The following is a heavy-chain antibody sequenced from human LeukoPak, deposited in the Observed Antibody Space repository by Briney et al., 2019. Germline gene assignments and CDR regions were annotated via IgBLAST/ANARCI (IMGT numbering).Heavy chain of an antibody. V-gene: IGHV1-18*01. D-gene: IGHD5-12*01. CDR2: ISAYNGNT. Sequence: ASVKVSCKASGYTFTSYGISWVRQAPGQGLEWMGWISAYNGNTNYAQKLQGRVTMTTDTSTSTAYMELRSLRSDDTAVYYCARVPPGAFYSGYDWGYFDYWGQGTLVTVSS. CDR3: ARVPPGAFYSGYDWGYFDY. CDR1: GYTFTSYG. J-gene: IGHJ4*02.